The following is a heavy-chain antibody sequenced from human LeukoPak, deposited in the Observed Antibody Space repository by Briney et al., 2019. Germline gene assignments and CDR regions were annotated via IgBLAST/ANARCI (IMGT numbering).Heavy chain of an antibody. CDR2: IIPILGIA. V-gene: IGHV1-69*04. CDR1: GGTFSSYA. J-gene: IGHJ4*02. CDR3: ASAIGGSGYYLNSDY. Sequence: EASVKVSCKASGGTFSSYAISWVRQAPGQGLEWMGRIIPILGIANYAQKFQGRVTITADKSTSTAYMELSSLRSEDTAVYYCASAIGGSGYYLNSDYWGQGTLVTLSS. D-gene: IGHD3-3*01.